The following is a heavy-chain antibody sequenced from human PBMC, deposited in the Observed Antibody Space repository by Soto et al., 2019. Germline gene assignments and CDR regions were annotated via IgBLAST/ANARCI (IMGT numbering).Heavy chain of an antibody. CDR1: GYTSISYG. CDR2: ISAYNGDT. V-gene: IGHV1-18*01. D-gene: IGHD2-15*01. Sequence: QVQLVQSGAEVKKPGASVKVSCKASGYTSISYGISWVRQAPGQGLEFMGWISAYNGDTNYAQNFQGRVTMTRDTSTGTSYMELRSLGSDDTAVYYCARVVNCGGSCYILDYWGQGALVTVSS. J-gene: IGHJ4*02. CDR3: ARVVNCGGSCYILDY.